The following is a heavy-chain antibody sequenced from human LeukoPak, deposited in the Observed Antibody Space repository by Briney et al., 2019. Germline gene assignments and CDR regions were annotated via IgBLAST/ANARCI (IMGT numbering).Heavy chain of an antibody. Sequence: PGRSLRLSCAASGFTFSSYGMHWVRQAPGKGLEWVAVISYDGTNKYYADSVKGRFTISRDNSKNTLYLQINSLRAEDTAVYYCARDWILAAQPINFFGYWGQGTLVTVSS. J-gene: IGHJ4*02. D-gene: IGHD5-18*01. CDR1: GFTFSSYG. V-gene: IGHV3-30*03. CDR2: ISYDGTNK. CDR3: ARDWILAAQPINFFGY.